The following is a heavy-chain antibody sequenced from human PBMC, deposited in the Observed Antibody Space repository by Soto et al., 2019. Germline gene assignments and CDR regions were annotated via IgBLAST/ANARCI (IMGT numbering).Heavy chain of an antibody. V-gene: IGHV4-59*01. Sequence: PSETLSLTCTVSGGSISSYYWSWIRRPPGKGLEWIGYIYYSGSTNYNPSLKSRVTISVDTSKNQFSLKLSSVTAADTAVYYCARGQMVYVSDYWGQGTLVTVSS. CDR1: GGSISSYY. CDR2: IYYSGST. D-gene: IGHD2-8*01. J-gene: IGHJ4*02. CDR3: ARGQMVYVSDY.